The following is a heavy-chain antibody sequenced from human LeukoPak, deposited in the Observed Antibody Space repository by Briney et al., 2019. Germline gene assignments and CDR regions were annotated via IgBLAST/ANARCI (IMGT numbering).Heavy chain of an antibody. D-gene: IGHD1-26*01. CDR2: INPGNGNT. CDR3: ARDRGWELRHFDY. J-gene: IGHJ4*02. V-gene: IGHV1-3*01. Sequence: ASATVSCKASGYTFTSFAMHWVRQAPGQRLEWMGWINPGNGNTKYSQKFQGRVTITRNTSASTAFMELSSLRSEDTAVYYCARDRGWELRHFDYWGQGTLVTVSS. CDR1: GYTFTSFA.